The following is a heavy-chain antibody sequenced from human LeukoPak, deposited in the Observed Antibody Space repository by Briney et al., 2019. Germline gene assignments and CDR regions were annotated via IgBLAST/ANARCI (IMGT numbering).Heavy chain of an antibody. J-gene: IGHJ4*02. Sequence: GGSQRLSCAASGFTFSSYAMSWVRQAPGKGLEWVSAISGSGGSTYYADSVKGRFTISRDNSKNTLYLQMNSLRAEDMAVYYCAKEDVTYYDILTGYSPFDYWGQGTLVTVSS. CDR3: AKEDVTYYDILTGYSPFDY. CDR1: GFTFSSYA. V-gene: IGHV3-23*01. CDR2: ISGSGGST. D-gene: IGHD3-9*01.